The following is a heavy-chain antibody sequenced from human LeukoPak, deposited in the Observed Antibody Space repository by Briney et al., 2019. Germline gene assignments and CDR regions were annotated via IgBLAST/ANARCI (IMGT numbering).Heavy chain of an antibody. J-gene: IGHJ4*02. CDR1: GFTFSSYG. V-gene: IGHV3-30*02. CDR2: TRYDGSNK. CDR3: ARIAVAGDFDY. D-gene: IGHD6-19*01. Sequence: RGSLRLSCAASGFTFSSYGMYWVRQAPGKGLEWVAFTRYDGSNKYYADSVKGRFTISRDNSKNTLYLKMNSLRAEDTAVYYCARIAVAGDFDYWGQGTLVTVSS.